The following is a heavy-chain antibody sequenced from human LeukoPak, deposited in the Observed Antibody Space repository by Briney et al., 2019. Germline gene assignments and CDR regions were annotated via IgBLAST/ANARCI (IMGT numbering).Heavy chain of an antibody. CDR2: INHSGST. CDR1: GGSFSGYY. D-gene: IGHD5-18*01. Sequence: SETLSLTCAVYGGSFSGYYWSWIRQPPGKGLEWIGEINHSGSTNYNPSLETRVTISVDTPKNQFSLKVSSVTAADTAVYVCARGHLGYGYSYYGMDVWGQGTTVTVSS. V-gene: IGHV4-34*01. J-gene: IGHJ6*02. CDR3: ARGHLGYGYSYYGMDV.